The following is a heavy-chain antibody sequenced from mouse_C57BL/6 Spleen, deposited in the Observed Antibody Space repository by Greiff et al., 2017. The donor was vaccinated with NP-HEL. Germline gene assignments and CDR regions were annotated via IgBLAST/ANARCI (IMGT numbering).Heavy chain of an antibody. D-gene: IGHD1-1*01. V-gene: IGHV1-53*01. CDR1: GYTFTSYW. Sequence: VQLQQPGTELVKPGASVKLSCKASGYTFTSYWMHWVQQRPGQGLEWIGNINPSNGGTNYNEKFKSKATLTVDKSASTAYMQLSSLTSEDSAVLYCARTCGNTVVDPPYAMDYWGKGTSVTVSS. J-gene: IGHJ4*01. CDR3: ARTCGNTVVDPPYAMDY. CDR2: INPSNGGT.